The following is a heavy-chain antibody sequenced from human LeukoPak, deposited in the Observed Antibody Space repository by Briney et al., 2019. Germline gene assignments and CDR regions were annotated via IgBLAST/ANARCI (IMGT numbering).Heavy chain of an antibody. D-gene: IGHD5-18*01. V-gene: IGHV3-7*01. Sequence: GGSLRLSCVASGLTYSSSWMTWARPAPGKGLEWVATIKDDGSDKYYVDSVKGRFSISRDNAKSSLNSLRLEDTAMYYCADLGYSDWGQGTLVTVSS. J-gene: IGHJ4*02. CDR1: GLTYSSSW. CDR2: IKDDGSDK. CDR3: ADLGYSD.